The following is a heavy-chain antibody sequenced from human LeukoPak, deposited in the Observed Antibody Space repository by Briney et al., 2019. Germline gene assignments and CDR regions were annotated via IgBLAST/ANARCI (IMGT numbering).Heavy chain of an antibody. Sequence: GGSLRLSCAASGFTFSSYGMHWVRQAPGKGLEWVAFIRYDGSNKYYAGSVKGRFTISRDNSKNTLYLQMNSLRAEDTAVYYCAKTAAANYYYYYMDLWGKGTTVTVSS. CDR3: AKTAAANYYYYYMDL. D-gene: IGHD2-2*01. CDR2: IRYDGSNK. CDR1: GFTFSSYG. J-gene: IGHJ6*03. V-gene: IGHV3-30*02.